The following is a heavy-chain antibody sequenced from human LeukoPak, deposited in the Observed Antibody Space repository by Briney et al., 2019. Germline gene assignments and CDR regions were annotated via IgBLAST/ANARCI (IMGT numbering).Heavy chain of an antibody. CDR2: IYYSGST. CDR1: GGSISSGDYY. J-gene: IGHJ4*02. V-gene: IGHV4-30-4*08. D-gene: IGHD3-10*01. CDR3: ARSYYYGSGSYNY. Sequence: SETLSLTCTVSGGSISSGDYYWSWIRQPPGKGLEWIGYIYYSGSTYYNPSLKSRVTISVDTSKNQFSLKLSSVTAADTAVYYCARSYYYGSGSYNYWGQGTLVTVSS.